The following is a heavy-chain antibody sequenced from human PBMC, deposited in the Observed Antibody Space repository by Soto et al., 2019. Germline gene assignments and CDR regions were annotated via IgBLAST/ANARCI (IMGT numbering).Heavy chain of an antibody. Sequence: ETLSLTCTVSGGSISSGGYYWSWIRQPPGKGLEWIGYIYYSGSTNYNPSLKSRVTISVDTSKNQFSLKLSSVTAADTAVYYCARVMRGDYGGRSEYFQHWGQGTLVTV. CDR3: ARVMRGDYGGRSEYFQH. V-gene: IGHV4-61*08. J-gene: IGHJ1*01. CDR2: IYYSGST. D-gene: IGHD4-17*01. CDR1: GGSISSGGYY.